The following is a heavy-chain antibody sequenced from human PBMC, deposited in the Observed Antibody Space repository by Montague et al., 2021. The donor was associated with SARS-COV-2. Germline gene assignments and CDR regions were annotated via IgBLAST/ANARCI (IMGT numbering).Heavy chain of an antibody. J-gene: IGHJ4*02. V-gene: IGHV4-34*01. CDR3: ARDVRYYYDQ. CDR2: IKHSGST. CDR1: RGSFRGYY. Sequence: SETLSLTCAVSRGSFRGYYWSWIRQPPGKGLEWIGEIKHSGSTTYNPSLESRVSISLDTSKNRFSLRVTSVTAADTAVYYWARDVRYYYDQWGQGSLVTVSS. D-gene: IGHD3-10*01.